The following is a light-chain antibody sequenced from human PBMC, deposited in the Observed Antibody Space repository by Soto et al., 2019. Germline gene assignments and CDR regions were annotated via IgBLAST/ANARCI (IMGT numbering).Light chain of an antibody. CDR2: SNN. CDR1: SSNIGSNT. J-gene: IGLJ2*01. V-gene: IGLV1-44*01. CDR3: AAWDDSLNVV. Sequence: QSVLTQPPSASGTPGQRVTISCSGSSSNIGSNTVNWYQQLPGTAPKLLIYSNNQRPSGVPDRFSGSKSDTSASLAISGLQSEDEADYYCAAWDDSLNVVFGGGTKVTVL.